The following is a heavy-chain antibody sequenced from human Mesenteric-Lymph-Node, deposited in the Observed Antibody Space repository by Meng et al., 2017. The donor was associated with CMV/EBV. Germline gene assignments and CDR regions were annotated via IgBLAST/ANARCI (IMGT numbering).Heavy chain of an antibody. J-gene: IGHJ3*02. CDR2: INPSGGRT. D-gene: IGHD2-15*01. CDR1: GYTFTHYY. V-gene: IGHV1-46*01. CDR3: AREGDVVIFKNALDM. Sequence: ASVKVSCKASGYTFTHYYIHWVRQAPGQGLEWLGIINPSGGRTSYAQKFQGRVTMTSYISTNTVYMELSSLKSEDTAVYYCAREGDVVIFKNALDMWGQGTVVTVSS.